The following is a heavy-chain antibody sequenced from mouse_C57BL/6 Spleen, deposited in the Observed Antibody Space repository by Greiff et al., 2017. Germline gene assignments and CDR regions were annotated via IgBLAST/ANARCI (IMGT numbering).Heavy chain of an antibody. CDR1: GFSLTSYG. Sequence: QVQLQQSGPGLVAPSQSLSITCTVSGFSLTSYGVHWVRQPPGKGLEWLVVIWSDGSTTYNSALKSRLSISKDNSKSQVFLKMNSLQTDDTAMYYCARHRTTDYAMDYWGQGTSVTVSS. CDR2: IWSDGST. D-gene: IGHD2-13*01. V-gene: IGHV2-6-1*01. CDR3: ARHRTTDYAMDY. J-gene: IGHJ4*01.